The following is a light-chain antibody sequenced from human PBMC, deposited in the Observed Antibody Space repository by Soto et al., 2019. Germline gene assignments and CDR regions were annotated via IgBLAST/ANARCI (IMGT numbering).Light chain of an antibody. CDR3: QQLYTYPLT. CDR1: QGISSY. CDR2: AAS. Sequence: IQLTQSPSSLSASVGDRVIITCRASQGISSYLAWYQEKPGRAPKLLIYAASTLQSGVPSRFSGSGSGTEFTLTITSLQPEDFAAYYCQQLYTYPLTFGGGTKVDIK. V-gene: IGKV1-9*01. J-gene: IGKJ4*01.